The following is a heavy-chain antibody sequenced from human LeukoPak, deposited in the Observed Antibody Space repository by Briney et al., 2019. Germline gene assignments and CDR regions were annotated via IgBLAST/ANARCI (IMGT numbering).Heavy chain of an antibody. CDR2: INPNSGGT. V-gene: IGHV1-2*02. D-gene: IGHD2-15*01. Sequence: ASVKVSCKASGYTFTGYYMHWVRQAPGQGLEWMGWINPNSGGTNYAQKFQGRVTMTRDTSIGTAYMELSRLRSDDTAVYYCARARTYCSGGSCYLLDPWGQGTLVTVSS. CDR3: ARARTYCSGGSCYLLDP. CDR1: GYTFTGYY. J-gene: IGHJ5*02.